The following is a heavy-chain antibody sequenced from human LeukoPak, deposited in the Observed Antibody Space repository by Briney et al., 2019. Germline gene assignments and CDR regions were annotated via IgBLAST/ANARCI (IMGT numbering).Heavy chain of an antibody. V-gene: IGHV3-30*01. CDR3: ARAGCSSTSCYRGAYYMDV. J-gene: IGHJ6*03. D-gene: IGHD2-2*02. CDR2: ISYDGSNK. Sequence: GGSLRLSCAASGFTFSSYAMHWVRQAPGKELEWVAVISYDGSNKYYADSVKGRFTISRDNSKNTLYLQMNSLRAEDTAVYYCARAGCSSTSCYRGAYYMDVWGKGTTVTVSS. CDR1: GFTFSSYA.